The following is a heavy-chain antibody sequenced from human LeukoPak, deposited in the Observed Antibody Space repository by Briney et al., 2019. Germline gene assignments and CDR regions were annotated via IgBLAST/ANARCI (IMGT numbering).Heavy chain of an antibody. D-gene: IGHD4-17*01. J-gene: IGHJ3*02. V-gene: IGHV3-23*01. CDR3: ATDHLMTTVTTRAFDI. Sequence: PGGSLRLSCAASGFTFSSYAMNWVRQAPGKGLEWVSAISGSGGSTYYADSVKGRFTISRDNSKNTLYLQMNSLRAEDTAVYYCATDHLMTTVTTRAFDIWGQGTMVTVSS. CDR2: ISGSGGST. CDR1: GFTFSSYA.